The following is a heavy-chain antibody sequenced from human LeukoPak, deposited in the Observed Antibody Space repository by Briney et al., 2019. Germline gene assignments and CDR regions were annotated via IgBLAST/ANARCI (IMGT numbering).Heavy chain of an antibody. Sequence: SETLSLTCTVSGGSISSSSYYWGWIRHPPGKGLEWIGSIYYSGSTYYNPSLKSRVTISVDTSKNQFSLKLSSVTAEDTAVYYCARELGGYSYGEFDYWGQGTLVTVSS. J-gene: IGHJ4*02. CDR3: ARELGGYSYGEFDY. V-gene: IGHV4-39*07. CDR1: GGSISSSSYY. D-gene: IGHD5-18*01. CDR2: IYYSGST.